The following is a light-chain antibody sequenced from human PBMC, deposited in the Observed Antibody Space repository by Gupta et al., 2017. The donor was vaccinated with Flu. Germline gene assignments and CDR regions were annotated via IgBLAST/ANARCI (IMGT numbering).Light chain of an antibody. J-gene: IGLJ1*01. V-gene: IGLV3-1*01. CDR1: KLGTLY. Sequence: PGQTATITCSADKLGTLYVSWYQQRPGQSPTLLRFEDAKRPSGIPERFSGSNTGDTATLTISGAQSVDEGDYYCQSTQMTSDVFGPGTRVTV. CDR3: QSTQMTSDV. CDR2: EDA.